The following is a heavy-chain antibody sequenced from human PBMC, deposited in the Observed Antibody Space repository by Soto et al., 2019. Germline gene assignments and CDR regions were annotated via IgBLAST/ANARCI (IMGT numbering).Heavy chain of an antibody. Sequence: SETLSLTCAVSGGSISSGGYSWSWIRQPPGKGLEWIGYIYHRGSTYYNPSLKSRVTISVDRSKDQFSLKLSSVTAADTAVYYCARGPWNDDMGHFDPWGQGTLVTVSS. V-gene: IGHV4-30-2*01. J-gene: IGHJ5*02. CDR3: ARGPWNDDMGHFDP. CDR1: GGSISSGGYS. D-gene: IGHD1-1*01. CDR2: IYHRGST.